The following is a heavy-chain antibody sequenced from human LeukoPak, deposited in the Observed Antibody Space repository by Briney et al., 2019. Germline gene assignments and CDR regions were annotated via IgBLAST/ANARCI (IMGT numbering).Heavy chain of an antibody. J-gene: IGHJ4*02. CDR2: IGSSGSAI. CDR3: ALLAVASDFDY. D-gene: IGHD6-19*01. Sequence: GGSLRLSCAVSGFPFSVYEMNWVRQAPGKGLEWVSNIGSSGSAIYYADSVKGRFSISRDNAKSSLYLQMNSLRVEDTAVYYCALLAVASDFDYWGQGALVTVSS. V-gene: IGHV3-48*03. CDR1: GFPFSVYE.